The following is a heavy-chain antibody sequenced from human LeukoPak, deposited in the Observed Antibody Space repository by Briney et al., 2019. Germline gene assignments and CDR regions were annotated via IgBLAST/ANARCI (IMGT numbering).Heavy chain of an antibody. CDR1: GFTFSTYA. V-gene: IGHV3-30-3*01. J-gene: IGHJ4*02. CDR3: ARTTTPHYYGSGSYALGY. Sequence: GGSLRLSCAASGFTFSTYAMHWVRQGPGKGLEWVAVISYDGSNKYYADSVKGRFTISRDNSKNTLYLQMSSLSAKDTAVYYCARTTTPHYYGSGSYALGYWGQGTLVTVPS. D-gene: IGHD3-10*01. CDR2: ISYDGSNK.